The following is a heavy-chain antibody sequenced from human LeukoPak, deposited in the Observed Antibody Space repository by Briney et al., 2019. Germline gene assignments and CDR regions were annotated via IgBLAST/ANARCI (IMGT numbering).Heavy chain of an antibody. Sequence: GGSLRLSCVASGFTFSNYWMQWVRQVPGKRLVWVSRLNGDGTNIIYADSVKGRFTISRDNAENTLYLQMNSLRAEDTALYYCARSQSGVFDVWGQGTMVTVSS. V-gene: IGHV3-74*01. D-gene: IGHD2-8*01. J-gene: IGHJ3*01. CDR3: ARSQSGVFDV. CDR1: GFTFSNYW. CDR2: LNGDGTNI.